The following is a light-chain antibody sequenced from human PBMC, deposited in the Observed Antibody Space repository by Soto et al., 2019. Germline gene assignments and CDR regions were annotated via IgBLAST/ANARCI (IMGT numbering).Light chain of an antibody. CDR1: QSVMGSY. J-gene: IGKJ1*01. Sequence: EIVLTQSPVTLSLSPGERATLSCRASQSVMGSYLAWYQQKPGQAPRLLIYGASSRATGVPDRFSGSGSGTDFTLTISRLEPEDFAVYYCQQYDSSPQTFGQGTKVEVK. V-gene: IGKV3-20*01. CDR2: GAS. CDR3: QQYDSSPQT.